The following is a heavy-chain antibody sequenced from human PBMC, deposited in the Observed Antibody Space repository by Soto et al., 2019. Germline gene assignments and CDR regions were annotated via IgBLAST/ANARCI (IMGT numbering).Heavy chain of an antibody. Sequence: NPSETLSLTCAVSGGSITSGGYSWTWIRQPPGKGLEWIGFIYHSGSTYYNPSLRSRVTMSVDRSKNQFSLKLSSVTAADTAVYYCASYAEYYYYGMDVWGQGTTVTVSS. V-gene: IGHV4-30-2*01. CDR1: GGSITSGGYS. CDR3: ASYAEYYYYGMDV. J-gene: IGHJ6*02. CDR2: IYHSGST. D-gene: IGHD3-16*01.